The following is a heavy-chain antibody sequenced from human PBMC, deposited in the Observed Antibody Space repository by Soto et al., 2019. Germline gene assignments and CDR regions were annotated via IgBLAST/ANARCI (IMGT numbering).Heavy chain of an antibody. CDR1: GGSVSSTDYS. CDR2: VYSHDNT. V-gene: IGHV4-39*01. J-gene: IGHJ6*02. CDR3: ARLNGYCVSTKCRGYYGMDV. Sequence: QLQLQESGPGLVKPSETLSLTCTVSGGSVSSTDYSWGWVRQSPGKVLEWIGTVYSHDNTHYNPSLLSRVTISVDTSKNEFSLRLNSVTAADTAVYYCARLNGYCVSTKCRGYYGMDVWGQGTTVTVSS. D-gene: IGHD2-2*03.